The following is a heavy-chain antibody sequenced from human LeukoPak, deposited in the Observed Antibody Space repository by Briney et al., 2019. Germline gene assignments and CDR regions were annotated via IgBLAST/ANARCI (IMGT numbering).Heavy chain of an antibody. D-gene: IGHD1-26*01. CDR3: ARAPRFRLVGVPKGPFDP. Sequence: GGSLRLSCAASGFTFSSYSMNWVRQAPGKGLEWVSSISSSSSYIYYADSVKGRFTISRDNAKNSLYLRMDTLRAEDTAVYYCARAPRFRLVGVPKGPFDPWGQGTLVTVSS. CDR2: ISSSSSYI. V-gene: IGHV3-21*04. J-gene: IGHJ5*02. CDR1: GFTFSSYS.